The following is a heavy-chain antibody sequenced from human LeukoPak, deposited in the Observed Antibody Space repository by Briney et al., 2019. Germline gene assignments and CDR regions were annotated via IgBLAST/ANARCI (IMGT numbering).Heavy chain of an antibody. CDR3: AREDCSSTSCYEDYYYGMDV. D-gene: IGHD2-2*01. CDR2: ISSSSSYI. CDR1: GFTFSSYS. Sequence: PGGSLRLSCAASGFTFSSYSMNWVRQAPGKGLEWVSSISSSSSYIYYADSVKGRFTISRDNAKNSLYLQVNSLRAEDTAVYYCAREDCSSTSCYEDYYYGMDVWGQGTTVTVSS. J-gene: IGHJ6*02. V-gene: IGHV3-21*01.